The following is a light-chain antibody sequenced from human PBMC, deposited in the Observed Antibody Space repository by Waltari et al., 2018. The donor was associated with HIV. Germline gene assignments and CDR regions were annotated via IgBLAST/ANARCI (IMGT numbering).Light chain of an antibody. CDR3: QQSYSAPQT. Sequence: DIEMTQSPSSVSASVGDRVTITCRASQGLDTWLAWYQHKPGKAPKLLIYGVSTLESGVPSRFSGSGSGTDFTLTISNLQPEDSATYYCQQSYSAPQTFGQGTKVEIK. CDR1: QGLDTW. CDR2: GVS. V-gene: IGKV1-12*01. J-gene: IGKJ1*01.